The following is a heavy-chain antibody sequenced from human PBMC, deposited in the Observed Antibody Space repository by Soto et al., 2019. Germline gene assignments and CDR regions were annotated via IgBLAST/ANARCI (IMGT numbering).Heavy chain of an antibody. D-gene: IGHD6-13*01. CDR3: ARSEGFSNYWYTY. J-gene: IGHJ4*02. V-gene: IGHV3-30*04. Sequence: QVQLVEAGGGVARPGRYLKLSCAASGFTFNTYAMHWVRLPPGKGLEWVAAISYDGGRKYYADSVRDRFTISRDDSKSILYLQLNSLRREDTSVYYCARSEGFSNYWYTYWGQGTLVTVSS. CDR1: GFTFNTYA. CDR2: ISYDGGRK.